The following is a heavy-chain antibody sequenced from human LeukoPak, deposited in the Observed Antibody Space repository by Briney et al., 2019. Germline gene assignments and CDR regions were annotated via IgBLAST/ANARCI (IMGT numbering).Heavy chain of an antibody. D-gene: IGHD3-22*01. CDR2: ITNNGGKT. CDR3: YSMIVVEIRVINDY. V-gene: IGHV3-64*01. J-gene: IGHJ4*02. Sequence: GGSLRLSCAASGFTFTTYAMNWVRQAPGKGLEFVSAITNNGGKTYYANSVKGRFTISRDNSNNTLYLQMNSLRAEDTAVYYCYSMIVVEIRVINDYWGQGTLVTVSS. CDR1: GFTFTTYA.